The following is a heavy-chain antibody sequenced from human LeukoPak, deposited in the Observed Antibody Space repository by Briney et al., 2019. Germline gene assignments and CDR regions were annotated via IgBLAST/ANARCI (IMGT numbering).Heavy chain of an antibody. J-gene: IGHJ4*02. CDR1: GFTFSSYG. Sequence: GGSLRLSCAASGFTFSSYGMHWVRQAPGKGLGWVAVIWYDGSNEYYADSVKGRFTISRDNSKNTLYLQMNSLRAEDTAVYYCAKGDCSSTSCSLRPIDYWGQGTLVTVSS. D-gene: IGHD2-2*01. CDR3: AKGDCSSTSCSLRPIDY. V-gene: IGHV3-33*06. CDR2: IWYDGSNE.